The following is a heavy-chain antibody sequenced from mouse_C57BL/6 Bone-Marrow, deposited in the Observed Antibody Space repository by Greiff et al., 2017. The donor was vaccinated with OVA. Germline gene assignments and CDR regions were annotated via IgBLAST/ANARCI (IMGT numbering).Heavy chain of an antibody. CDR2: IYPRSGST. CDR3: ARRRYYGNYDAMDY. V-gene: IGHV1-81*01. Sequence: QVQLQQSGAELARPGASVKLSCKASGYTFTSYGISWVKQRTGQGLEWIGDIYPRSGSTYYNEKFKGKATLTADKSSSTAYMELRSLTSEDSAVYFCARRRYYGNYDAMDYWGQGTSVTVSS. CDR1: GYTFTSYG. D-gene: IGHD2-1*01. J-gene: IGHJ4*01.